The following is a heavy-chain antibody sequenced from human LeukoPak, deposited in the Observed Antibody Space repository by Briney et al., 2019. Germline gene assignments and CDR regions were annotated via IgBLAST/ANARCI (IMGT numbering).Heavy chain of an antibody. CDR1: GDSITDYY. J-gene: IGHJ5*02. Sequence: PSETLSPTCTVSGDSITDYYWSWIRQPPGKGLKWIGYISYSGRATYNPSVKSRVTISLATSRTQFSLLLTPVTAADTAVYYCARVSAGGGSEWVDNWGQGTLVTVSS. CDR2: ISYSGRA. D-gene: IGHD1-26*01. CDR3: ARVSAGGGSEWVDN. V-gene: IGHV4-59*12.